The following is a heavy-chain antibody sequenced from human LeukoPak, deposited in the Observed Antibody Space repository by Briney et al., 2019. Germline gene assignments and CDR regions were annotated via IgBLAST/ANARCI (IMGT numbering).Heavy chain of an antibody. V-gene: IGHV4-61*02. Sequence: SETLSLTCTVSGGSISSGSYYWSWIRQPAGKGLEWIARIYTSGSTNYNPSLKSRVTISVDTSKNQFSLKLSSVTAADTAVYYCARDQVGYCGGDCYSSYGMDVWGQGTTVTVSS. CDR3: ARDQVGYCGGDCYSSYGMDV. CDR1: GGSISSGSYY. J-gene: IGHJ6*02. CDR2: IYTSGST. D-gene: IGHD2-21*02.